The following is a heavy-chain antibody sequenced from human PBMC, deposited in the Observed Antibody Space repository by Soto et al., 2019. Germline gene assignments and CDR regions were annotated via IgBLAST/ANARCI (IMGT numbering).Heavy chain of an antibody. D-gene: IGHD1-20*01. CDR1: GFIFSDFH. Sequence: QVQLVDSGGGLGKPGGSLRLSCAASGFIFSDFHMTWIRQAPGKGLELVAYISSRCDTIYYADSVRGRITISRDNDKDSLFLQMSSLRVEDTAVYYCVIDRRISGINIGLDYWGRGTLVTGSS. CDR2: ISSRCDTI. CDR3: VIDRRISGINIGLDY. J-gene: IGHJ4*02. V-gene: IGHV3-11*01.